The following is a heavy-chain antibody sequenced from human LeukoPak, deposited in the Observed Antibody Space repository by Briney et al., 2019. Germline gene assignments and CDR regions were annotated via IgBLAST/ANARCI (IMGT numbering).Heavy chain of an antibody. J-gene: IGHJ4*02. D-gene: IGHD3-9*01. CDR1: GFTFSTFA. CDR3: ARDDILTGCGLYY. Sequence: GGSLRLSCAASGFTFSTFAMHWVRLSPGKGLEWVSSITGSGPYMLYADSVKHRFTISRDNSKNTLYLQMNSLRAEDTAVYYCARDDILTGCGLYYWGQGTLVTVSS. CDR2: ITGSGPYM. V-gene: IGHV3-21*01.